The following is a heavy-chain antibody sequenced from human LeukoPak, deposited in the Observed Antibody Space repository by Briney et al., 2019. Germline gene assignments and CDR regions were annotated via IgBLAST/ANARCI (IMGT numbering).Heavy chain of an antibody. CDR1: GFTFSSYA. J-gene: IGHJ4*02. Sequence: GGSLRLSCAASGFTFSSYAMSWVRQAPGKGLEWVSTISGSGGSTYYADSVKGRFTISRDNSKNTLYLQMNSLKAEDTAIYYCAKDQWASGRHFDYWGQGTLVTVSS. CDR2: ISGSGGST. CDR3: AKDQWASGRHFDY. D-gene: IGHD5-12*01. V-gene: IGHV3-23*01.